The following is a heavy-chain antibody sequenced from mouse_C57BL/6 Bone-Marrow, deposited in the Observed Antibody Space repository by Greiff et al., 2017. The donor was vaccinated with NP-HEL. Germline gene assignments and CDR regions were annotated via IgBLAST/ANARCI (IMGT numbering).Heavy chain of an antibody. CDR1: GYTFTNYW. CDR2: IYPGGGYT. CDR3: AREGNYVAMDY. V-gene: IGHV1-63*01. J-gene: IGHJ4*01. D-gene: IGHD2-1*01. Sequence: VQLQQSGAELVRPGTSVKMSCKASGYTFTNYWIGWAKQRPGHGLEWIGDIYPGGGYTNYNEKFKGKATLTADKSSSTAYMQFSSLTSEDSAIYYCAREGNYVAMDYWGQGTSVTVSS.